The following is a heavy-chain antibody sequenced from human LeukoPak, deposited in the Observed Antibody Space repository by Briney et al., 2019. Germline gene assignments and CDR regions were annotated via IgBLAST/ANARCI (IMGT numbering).Heavy chain of an antibody. CDR3: ARERSMGSLDFDY. D-gene: IGHD1-26*01. V-gene: IGHV1-2*02. J-gene: IGHJ4*02. CDR1: GYTFTGYY. CDR2: INPNSGGT. Sequence: ASVKVSCKASGYTFTGYYMHWVRQAPGQGLEWMGWINPNSGGTNYAQKFQGRVTMTRDTSISTAYMELSRLRSDDTAVYYCARERSMGSLDFDYWGQGTLVTVSS.